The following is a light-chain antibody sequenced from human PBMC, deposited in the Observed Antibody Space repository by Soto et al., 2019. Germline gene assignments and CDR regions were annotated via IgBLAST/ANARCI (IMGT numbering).Light chain of an antibody. J-gene: IGLJ1*01. Sequence: QSVLTQPASVSGSPGQSITISCTGTSSDVGGYNYVSWYQQHPGKAPKLMIYEVSNRPSGVSNRFSGSKSGNTASLTISGLQAEDEADYYCSSYTSSSTLVFXTGTKVTV. CDR2: EVS. CDR3: SSYTSSSTLV. CDR1: SSDVGGYNY. V-gene: IGLV2-14*01.